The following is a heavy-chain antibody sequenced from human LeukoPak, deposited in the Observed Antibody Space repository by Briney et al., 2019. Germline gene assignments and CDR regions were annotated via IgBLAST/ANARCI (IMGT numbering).Heavy chain of an antibody. Sequence: SETLSLTCTVSGGSINSYHWSWIRQPPGKGLEWIGYIYYSGSTNYNPSLKSRVTISVDTSKNQFSLKLSSVTAADTAVYYCARVGVVPAAMLGYYYYYGMDVWGQGTTVTVSS. D-gene: IGHD2-2*01. V-gene: IGHV4-59*01. CDR1: GGSINSYH. J-gene: IGHJ6*02. CDR2: IYYSGST. CDR3: ARVGVVPAAMLGYYYYYGMDV.